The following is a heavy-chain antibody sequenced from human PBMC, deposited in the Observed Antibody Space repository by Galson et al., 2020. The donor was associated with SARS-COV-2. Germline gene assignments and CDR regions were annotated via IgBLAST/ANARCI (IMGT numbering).Heavy chain of an antibody. CDR3: AVQAYCGGDCYYFDY. D-gene: IGHD2-21*02. CDR2: ISAYNGNT. CDR1: GYTFTSYG. J-gene: IGHJ4*02. V-gene: IGHV1-18*01. Sequence: ASVTVSCKASGYTFTSYGISWVRQAPGQGLEWMGWISAYNGNTNYAQKLQGRVTMTTDTSTSTAYMELRSLRSDDTAVYYCAVQAYCGGDCYYFDYWGQGTLVTVSS.